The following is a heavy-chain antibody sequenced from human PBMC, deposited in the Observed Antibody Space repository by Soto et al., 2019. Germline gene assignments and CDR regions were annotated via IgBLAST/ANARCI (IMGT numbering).Heavy chain of an antibody. CDR3: AKVAVQLLWFGEPATGMDV. CDR2: ISGSGGST. V-gene: IGHV3-23*01. D-gene: IGHD3-10*01. J-gene: IGHJ6*02. CDR1: GFTFSSYA. Sequence: GGSLRLSCAASGFTFSSYAMSWVRQAPGKGLEWVSAISGSGGSTYYADSVKGRFTISRDNSKNTLHLQMNSLRAEDTAVYYCAKVAVQLLWFGEPATGMDVWGQGTTVTVSS.